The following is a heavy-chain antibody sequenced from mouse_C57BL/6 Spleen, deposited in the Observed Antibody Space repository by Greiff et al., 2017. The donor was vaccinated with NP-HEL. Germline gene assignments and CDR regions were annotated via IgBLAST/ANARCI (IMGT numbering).Heavy chain of an antibody. D-gene: IGHD1-1*01. J-gene: IGHJ2*01. CDR1: GYSFTSYY. CDR2: IYPGSGNT. CDR3: ARDYYYGSSSFDY. V-gene: IGHV1-66*01. Sequence: VQLQESGPELVKPGASVKISCKASGYSFTSYYIHWVKQRPGQGLEWIGWIYPGSGNTKYNEKFKGKATLTADTSSSTAYMQLSSLTSEDSAVYYCARDYYYGSSSFDYWGQGTTLTVSS.